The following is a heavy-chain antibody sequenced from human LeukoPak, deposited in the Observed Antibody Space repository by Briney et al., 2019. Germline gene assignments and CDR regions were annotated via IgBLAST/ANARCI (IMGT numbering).Heavy chain of an antibody. CDR2: INHSGST. Sequence: SETLSLTCTVSGGSISGYYWSWIRQPPGKGLEWIGEINHSGSTNYNPSLKSRVTISVDTSKNQFSLKLSSVTAADTAVYYCARSGGATNWGQGTLVTVSS. D-gene: IGHD1-26*01. V-gene: IGHV4-34*01. J-gene: IGHJ4*02. CDR3: ARSGGATN. CDR1: GGSISGYY.